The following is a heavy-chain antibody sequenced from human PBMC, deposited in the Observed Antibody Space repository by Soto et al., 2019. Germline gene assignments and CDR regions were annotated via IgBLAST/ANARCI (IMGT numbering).Heavy chain of an antibody. J-gene: IGHJ4*02. Sequence: PXETLSLTCTVSGGSXINYYWSWIRQPPGKGLEWIGYIYYSGSTNYNPSLKSRVTISVDTSKNQFSLKLSSVTAADTAVYYCAREFPAAPYYFDYWGQGTLVTVSS. CDR1: GGSXINYY. V-gene: IGHV4-59*01. CDR3: AREFPAAPYYFDY. D-gene: IGHD2-2*01. CDR2: IYYSGST.